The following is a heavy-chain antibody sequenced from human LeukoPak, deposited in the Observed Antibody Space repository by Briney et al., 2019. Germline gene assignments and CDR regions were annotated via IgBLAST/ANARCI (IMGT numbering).Heavy chain of an antibody. D-gene: IGHD2-15*01. J-gene: IGHJ3*02. CDR2: IYSGGST. CDR1: GFTVSSNY. Sequence: LSGGSLRLSCAASGFTVSSNYMSWVRQAPGKGLEWVSVIYSGGSTYYADSVKGRFTISRDNSKNTLYLQMNSLRAEDTAVYYCARDNRVVRTFDIWGQGTMVTVSS. CDR3: ARDNRVVRTFDI. V-gene: IGHV3-53*01.